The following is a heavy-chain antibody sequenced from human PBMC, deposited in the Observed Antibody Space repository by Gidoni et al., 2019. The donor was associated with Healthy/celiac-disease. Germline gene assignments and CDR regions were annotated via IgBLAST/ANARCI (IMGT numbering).Heavy chain of an antibody. J-gene: IGHJ4*02. V-gene: IGHV1-69*01. CDR2: SIPIFGTA. D-gene: IGHD3-22*01. CDR1: GGTFSSYA. CDR3: ARDSSGYYYYFDY. Sequence: QVQRVQSGAAVQKPGSWVTVACKASGGTFSSYAISWVRRAPGHGLEWMGGSIPIFGTANYAQKFQGRVTITADESTSTAYMELSSLRSEDTAVYYCARDSSGYYYYFDYWGQGTLVTVSS.